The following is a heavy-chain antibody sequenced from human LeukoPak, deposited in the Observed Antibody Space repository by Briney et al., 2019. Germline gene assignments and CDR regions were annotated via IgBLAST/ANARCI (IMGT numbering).Heavy chain of an antibody. J-gene: IGHJ3*02. D-gene: IGHD3-10*01. Sequence: SETLSLTCAVYGGSFSGYYWSWIRQPPGKGLEWIGEINHSGSPNYNPSLKSRVTISIDTSKNQFSLKLSPVTAADTAVYYCARDLSDYYGSGSYRPIDAFDIWGQGTMVTVSS. CDR1: GGSFSGYY. CDR2: INHSGSP. V-gene: IGHV4-34*01. CDR3: ARDLSDYYGSGSYRPIDAFDI.